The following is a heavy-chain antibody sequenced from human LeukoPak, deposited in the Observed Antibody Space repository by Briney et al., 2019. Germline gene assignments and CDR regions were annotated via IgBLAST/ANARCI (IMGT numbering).Heavy chain of an antibody. CDR1: GFTVSSNY. V-gene: IGHV3-66*01. Sequence: GGSLRLASAASGFTVSSNYMNWVRQAPGKGLEWVSVTSSGGNTYYAVSVQGRFTISRDNSKNTLYLQMNSLRAEDTAVYYCARDPRSGTGIWGQGALVTVSS. CDR3: ARDPRSGTGI. J-gene: IGHJ4*02. D-gene: IGHD1-1*01. CDR2: TSSGGNT.